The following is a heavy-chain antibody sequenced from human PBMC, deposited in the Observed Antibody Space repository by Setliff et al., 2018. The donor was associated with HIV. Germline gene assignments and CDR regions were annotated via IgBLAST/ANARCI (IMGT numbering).Heavy chain of an antibody. Sequence: ETLSLTCTVSGYSISSGYYWGWIRQPPGKGLEWIGSIYHSGSTYYNPSLKSRVTISVDTSKNQLSLKLSSVTAADTAVYYCARVAVGNYFDYWGQGTLVTVSS. CDR1: GYSISSGYY. V-gene: IGHV4-38-2*02. CDR3: ARVAVGNYFDY. CDR2: IYHSGST. J-gene: IGHJ4*02. D-gene: IGHD6-19*01.